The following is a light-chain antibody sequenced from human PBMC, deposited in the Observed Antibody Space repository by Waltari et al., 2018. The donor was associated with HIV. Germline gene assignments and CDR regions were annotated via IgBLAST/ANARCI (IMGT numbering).Light chain of an antibody. CDR2: STD. CDR3: VLYVDVGTWV. J-gene: IGLJ3*02. CDR1: SGPVSTTYY. V-gene: IGLV8-61*01. Sequence: QTVVTQEPSFSVSPGGTVTLTCGLNSGPVSTTYYPSWYQQTPGQAPRTLISSTDTRSSGVPDRCSGSILGNKAALTITGAQADDESVYYCVLYVDVGTWVFGGGTKLTVL.